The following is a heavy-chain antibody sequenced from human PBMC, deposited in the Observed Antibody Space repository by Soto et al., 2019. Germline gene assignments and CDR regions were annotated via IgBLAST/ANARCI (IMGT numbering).Heavy chain of an antibody. Sequence: QLQLQESGPGLVKPSETLSLTCTVSGGSISSSSYYWGWIRQPPGKGLEWIGSIYYSGSTYYNPSLTSRVTISVDTSKNQFSLKLSSVTAADTAVYYCARHYDFWSGYYRTPHFDYWGQGTLVTVSS. CDR3: ARHYDFWSGYYRTPHFDY. CDR2: IYYSGST. CDR1: GGSISSSSYY. J-gene: IGHJ4*02. V-gene: IGHV4-39*01. D-gene: IGHD3-3*01.